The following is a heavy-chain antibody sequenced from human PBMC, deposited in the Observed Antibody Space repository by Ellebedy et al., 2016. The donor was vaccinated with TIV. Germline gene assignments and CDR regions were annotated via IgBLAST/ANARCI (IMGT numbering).Heavy chain of an antibody. CDR2: ISSSSSYI. D-gene: IGHD1-26*01. Sequence: GGSLRLSCAASGFTFSSYSMTWVRQAPGKGLEWVSSISSSSSYIYYADSVKGRFTISRDNAKKSLYLQMNSLRAEDTAVYYCASWDYSGSYSLLDAFDIWGQGTMVTVSS. CDR1: GFTFSSYS. J-gene: IGHJ3*02. CDR3: ASWDYSGSYSLLDAFDI. V-gene: IGHV3-21*01.